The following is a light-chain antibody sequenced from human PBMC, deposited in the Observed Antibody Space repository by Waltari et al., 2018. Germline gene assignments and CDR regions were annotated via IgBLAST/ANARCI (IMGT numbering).Light chain of an antibody. CDR2: HAS. CDR1: QSVGPY. Sequence: EIVLTQSPDILSFSPGERATLSCRASQSVGPYLAWYQQRPGQSPRLLIYHASYRATGIPAWFSGSGSETDFTLTISSLQPEDFAVYYCQQRLNWPLTFGGGTRVQI. V-gene: IGKV3-11*01. CDR3: QQRLNWPLT. J-gene: IGKJ4*01.